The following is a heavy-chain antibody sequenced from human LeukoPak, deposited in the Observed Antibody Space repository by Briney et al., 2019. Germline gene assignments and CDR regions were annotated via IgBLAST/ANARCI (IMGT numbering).Heavy chain of an antibody. CDR1: GFTFTTFW. D-gene: IGHD3-3*01. J-gene: IGHJ4*02. CDR3: ARDRGGTDDFWSGYYTGYFDY. V-gene: IGHV3-74*01. CDR2: INHDGLSA. Sequence: GSLRLSCATSGFTFTTFWMHWVRQAPGKGLVWVSRINHDGLSANYADSVKGRFTISRDNAKNTVYLQMNSLRAEDTAVFYCARDRGGTDDFWSGYYTGYFDYWGQGTLVTVSS.